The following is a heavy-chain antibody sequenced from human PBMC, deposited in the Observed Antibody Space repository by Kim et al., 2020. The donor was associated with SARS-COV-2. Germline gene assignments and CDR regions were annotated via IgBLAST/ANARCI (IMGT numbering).Heavy chain of an antibody. J-gene: IGHJ4*02. CDR1: GDSISSRGYL. D-gene: IGHD3-9*01. V-gene: IGHV4-39*07. CDR2: ISYSGET. CDR3: ARYSNFDWSLSY. Sequence: SETLSLTCTVSGDSISSRGYLWAWIRQSPGMGLEWLASISYSGETYYNPSLKSRGTISKDTSKNQLSLKLNSVTAADTALYYCARYSNFDWSLSYLGQGT.